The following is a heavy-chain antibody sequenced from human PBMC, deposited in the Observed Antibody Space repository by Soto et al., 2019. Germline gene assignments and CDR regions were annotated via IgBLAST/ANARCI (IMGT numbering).Heavy chain of an antibody. V-gene: IGHV3-48*01. CDR3: ARAQPLWFGELPDH. J-gene: IGHJ5*02. Sequence: GGSLRLSCAASGFTFSSYSMNWVRQAPGKGLEWVSYISSSSSTIYYADSVKGRFTISRDNAKNSLYLQMNSLRAEDTAVYYCARAQPLWFGELPDHWGQGTLVTVSS. D-gene: IGHD3-10*01. CDR1: GFTFSSYS. CDR2: ISSSSSTI.